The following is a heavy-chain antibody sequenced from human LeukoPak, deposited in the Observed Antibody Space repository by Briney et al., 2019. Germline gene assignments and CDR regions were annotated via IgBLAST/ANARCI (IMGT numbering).Heavy chain of an antibody. J-gene: IGHJ4*02. CDR1: GFTSSSYW. CDR3: ARGESGWYY. D-gene: IGHD6-19*01. V-gene: IGHV3-7*01. Sequence: GGSLRLSCAASGFTSSSYWMTWVRQAPGKGLEWVANIKQDGSEKYYVASVKGRFTISKDNAKNSLYLQMNSLRAEDTAVYYCARGESGWYYWGQGTLVTVSS. CDR2: IKQDGSEK.